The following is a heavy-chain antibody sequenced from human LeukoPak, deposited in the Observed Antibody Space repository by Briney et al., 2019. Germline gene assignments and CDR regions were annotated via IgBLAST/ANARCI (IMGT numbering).Heavy chain of an antibody. V-gene: IGHV3-21*01. CDR1: GFTFSSYS. CDR3: ARGSLGTMVRGVIIAFDI. D-gene: IGHD3-10*01. Sequence: GGSLRLSCAASGFTFSSYSMNWVRQAPGKGLEWVSSISSSSSYIYYADSVKGRFTISRDNVKNSLYLQMNSLRAEDTAVYYCARGSLGTMVRGVIIAFDIWGQGTMVTVSS. CDR2: ISSSSSYI. J-gene: IGHJ3*02.